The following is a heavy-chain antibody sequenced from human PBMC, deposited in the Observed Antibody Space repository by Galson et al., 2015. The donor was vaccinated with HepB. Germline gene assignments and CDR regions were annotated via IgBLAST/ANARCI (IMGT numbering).Heavy chain of an antibody. Sequence: SLRLSCAASGFSISDDYMTWVRQAPGKGLEWVANINKDGSEKYYVDSVKGRFTISRDNAKRSLWLQMNSLRVEDTAVYYCVRDREVAGGGDWFDPWGQGTLDTVSS. J-gene: IGHJ5*02. V-gene: IGHV3-7*01. CDR2: INKDGSEK. CDR1: GFSISDDY. CDR3: VRDREVAGGGDWFDP. D-gene: IGHD6-13*01.